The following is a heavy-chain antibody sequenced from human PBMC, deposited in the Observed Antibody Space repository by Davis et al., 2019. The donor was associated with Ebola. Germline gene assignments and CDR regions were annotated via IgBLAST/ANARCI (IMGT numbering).Heavy chain of an antibody. Sequence: SETLSLTCTVSGGSISSSSYYWGWIRQPPGKGLEWIGSIYYSGSTYYNPSLKSRVTISVDTSKNQFSLKLSSVTAADTAVYYCARDESITVAGPRGWFDPWGQGTLVTVSS. CDR1: GGSISSSSYY. J-gene: IGHJ5*02. CDR3: ARDESITVAGPRGWFDP. V-gene: IGHV4-39*02. CDR2: IYYSGST. D-gene: IGHD6-19*01.